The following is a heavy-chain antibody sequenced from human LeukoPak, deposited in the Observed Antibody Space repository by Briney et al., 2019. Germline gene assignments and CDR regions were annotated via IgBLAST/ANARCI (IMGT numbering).Heavy chain of an antibody. CDR2: IRFDGSSE. Sequence: GGSLRLSCAASGFTFSNYAVSWVRQAPGKGLEWVAFIRFDGSSEYYADSVKGRFTISGDNSKNTLYLQMNSLGADDTAVYYCAKDAGGTYSQTIDYWGQGTLVTVSS. CDR1: GFTFSNYA. D-gene: IGHD1-26*01. J-gene: IGHJ4*02. V-gene: IGHV3-30*02. CDR3: AKDAGGTYSQTIDY.